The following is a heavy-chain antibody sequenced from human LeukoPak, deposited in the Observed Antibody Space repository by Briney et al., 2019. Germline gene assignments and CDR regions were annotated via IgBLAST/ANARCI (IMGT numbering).Heavy chain of an antibody. D-gene: IGHD3-16*01. J-gene: IGHJ3*01. CDR3: ARGGSGATRDDTFDV. CDR1: GFTFSSYS. Sequence: GGSLRLSCAASGFTFSSYSINWVRQAPGRGLEWVSSISSSSSVIFYSDSVKGRFTISRDNAKNSLYLQMNSLRAEDTAVYYCARGGSGATRDDTFDVWGQGTMVTVSS. CDR2: ISSSSSVI. V-gene: IGHV3-21*01.